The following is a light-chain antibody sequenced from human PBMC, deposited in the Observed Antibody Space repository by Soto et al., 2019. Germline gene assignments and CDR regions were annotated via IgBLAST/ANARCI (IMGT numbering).Light chain of an antibody. V-gene: IGLV4-69*01. J-gene: IGLJ2*01. CDR3: PTWGTGIEVI. CDR2: LNSDGSH. CDR1: SGHSTYA. Sequence: QPVLTQSPSASASLGASVKLTCTLSSGHSTYAIAWHQQQPEKGPRYLMKLNSDGSHSKGDGIPDRFSGSSSGAERYLTISSLQSEDEADYYWPTWGTGIEVIFGGGTKLTVL.